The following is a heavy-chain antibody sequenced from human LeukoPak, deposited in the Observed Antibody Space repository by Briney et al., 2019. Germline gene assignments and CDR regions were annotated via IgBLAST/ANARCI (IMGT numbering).Heavy chain of an antibody. J-gene: IGHJ1*01. Sequence: GRSLRLSCAASGFTFSSYAMHWVRQAPGKGLEWVAVISYDGSNKYYADSVKGRFTISRDNSKNTLYLQMNSLRAEGTAVYYCARDREAAGTGYFQHWGQGTLVTVSS. CDR2: ISYDGSNK. CDR3: ARDREAAGTGYFQH. D-gene: IGHD6-13*01. CDR1: GFTFSSYA. V-gene: IGHV3-30-3*01.